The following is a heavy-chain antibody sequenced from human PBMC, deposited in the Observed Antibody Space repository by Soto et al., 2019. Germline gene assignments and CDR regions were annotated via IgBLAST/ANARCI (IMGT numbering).Heavy chain of an antibody. J-gene: IGHJ4*02. V-gene: IGHV3-23*01. CDR2: ISGSGAST. CDR1: GFTFSNHA. CDR3: AREFLTHPNFEY. Sequence: GALRLSCAASGFTFSNHALSWVRRGPAKGLEWVAAISGSGASTYYADSVKGRFTISRDESKNTLYLQVNSLRAEDTAVYYCAREFLTHPNFEYWGQGTQVTVSS. D-gene: IGHD3-9*01.